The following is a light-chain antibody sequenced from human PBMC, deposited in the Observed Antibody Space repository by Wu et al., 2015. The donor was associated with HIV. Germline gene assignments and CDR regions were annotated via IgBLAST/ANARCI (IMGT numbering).Light chain of an antibody. J-gene: IGKJ4*02. V-gene: IGKV3-11*01. CDR2: DAS. Sequence: EIVMTQSPATLSVSPGERATLSCRTSQSVSSNLAWYQQKPGQAPRLLIYDASNRATGIPARFSGSGSGTDFTLTISSLEPEDFAVYYCQQRSNWPPRFGGGTKVEIK. CDR1: QSVSSN. CDR3: QQRSNWPPR.